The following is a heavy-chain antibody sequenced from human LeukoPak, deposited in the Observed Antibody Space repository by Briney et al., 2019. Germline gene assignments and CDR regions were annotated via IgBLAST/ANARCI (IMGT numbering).Heavy chain of an antibody. CDR1: GFVFSSYW. J-gene: IGHJ4*02. D-gene: IGHD3-16*01. V-gene: IGHV3-74*01. CDR3: ARGDDESLDH. Sequence: GGSLRLSCAASGFVFSSYWMHWVRQVPGRGLVWVSRIYTDGSYTNYADSVKGRFTISRDNAKNTLSLHINSLRAEDMGVYYCARGDDESLDHWGQGTLVTVSS. CDR2: IYTDGSYT.